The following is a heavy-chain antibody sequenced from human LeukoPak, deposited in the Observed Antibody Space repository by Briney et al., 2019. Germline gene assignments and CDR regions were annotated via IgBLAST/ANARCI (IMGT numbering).Heavy chain of an antibody. V-gene: IGHV3-23*01. Sequence: GGSLRLSCAASGFTFSSYAMSWVRQAPGKGLEWVSAISGSGGSTYYADSVKGRFTISRDNSKNTLYPQMNSLRAEDTAEYYCAKDGDIVATLYFDYWGQGTLVTVSS. CDR2: ISGSGGST. J-gene: IGHJ4*02. CDR1: GFTFSSYA. D-gene: IGHD5-12*01. CDR3: AKDGDIVATLYFDY.